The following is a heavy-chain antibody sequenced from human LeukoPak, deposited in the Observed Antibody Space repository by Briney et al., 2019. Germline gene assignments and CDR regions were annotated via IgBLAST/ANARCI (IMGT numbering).Heavy chain of an antibody. Sequence: ASVKVSCKASGYTFTSYGISWVRQAPGQGLEWMGWISTYNGNTNYAQKLQGRVTLTTDTSTSTAYMELRSLRSDDTAVYYCATEAPRYSGYDGLDLDYWGQGTLVTVSS. CDR1: GYTFTSYG. CDR2: ISTYNGNT. CDR3: ATEAPRYSGYDGLDLDY. D-gene: IGHD5-12*01. V-gene: IGHV1-18*01. J-gene: IGHJ4*02.